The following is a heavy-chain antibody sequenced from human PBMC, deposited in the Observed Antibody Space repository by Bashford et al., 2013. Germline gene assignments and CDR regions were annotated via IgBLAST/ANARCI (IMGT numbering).Heavy chain of an antibody. Sequence: VRQAPGKGLEWVSLIYNDGRTFYADSVKGRFTISRDNSKNTVFLQMNSLRADDTAVYFCARIWGGYGSTWGQGTRVTVSS. V-gene: IGHV3-53*01. J-gene: IGHJ4*02. D-gene: IGHD4-23*01. CDR3: ARIWGGYGST. CDR2: IYNDGRT.